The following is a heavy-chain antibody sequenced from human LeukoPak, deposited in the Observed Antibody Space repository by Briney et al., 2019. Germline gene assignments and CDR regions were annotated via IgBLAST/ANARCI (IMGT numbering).Heavy chain of an antibody. V-gene: IGHV4-39*01. J-gene: IGHJ4*02. CDR3: ARLGGIDSSDDY. Sequence: SETLSLTCTVSGGSISSSSYYWGWIRQPPGKGLEWIGSIYYSGSTYYNPSLKSRVTISVDTPKNQFSPKLSSVTAADTAVYYCARLGGIDSSDDYWGQGTLVTVSS. D-gene: IGHD6-19*01. CDR1: GGSISSSSYY. CDR2: IYYSGST.